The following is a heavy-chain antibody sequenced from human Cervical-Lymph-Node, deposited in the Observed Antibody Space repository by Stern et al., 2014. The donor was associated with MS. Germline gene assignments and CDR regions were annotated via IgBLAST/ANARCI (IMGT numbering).Heavy chain of an antibody. Sequence: EVQLVESGGGLVKPGGSLRLSCAASGFTFSSYSMNWVRQAPGKGLEWVSSISSSSSYIYYADSVKGRFTISRDNAKNSLYLQMNSLRAEDTVVYYCASHHDSSGYYTHGAFDIWGQGTMVTVSS. CDR1: GFTFSSYS. D-gene: IGHD3-22*01. CDR3: ASHHDSSGYYTHGAFDI. V-gene: IGHV3-21*01. J-gene: IGHJ3*02. CDR2: ISSSSSYI.